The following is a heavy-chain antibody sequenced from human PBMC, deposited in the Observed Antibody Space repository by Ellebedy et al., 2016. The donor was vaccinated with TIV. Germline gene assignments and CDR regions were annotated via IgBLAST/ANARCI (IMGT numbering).Heavy chain of an antibody. V-gene: IGHV3-48*04. D-gene: IGHD3-16*01. CDR1: EFPFSVYS. Sequence: GGSLRLSXAGSEFPFSVYSMNWVRQAPGKGLEWISYITSDLRTIYYADSVKGRFTISRDNARKLLYLQINSLRAEDTAIYYCATSYEGYFDYWGQGTLVTVSS. CDR2: ITSDLRTI. CDR3: ATSYEGYFDY. J-gene: IGHJ4*02.